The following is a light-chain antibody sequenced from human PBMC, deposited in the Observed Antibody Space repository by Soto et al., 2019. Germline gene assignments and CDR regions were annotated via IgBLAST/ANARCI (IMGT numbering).Light chain of an antibody. CDR1: RNVDNN. CDR3: QQSYSSPWT. Sequence: DIQMTQSPSSLSASVGDRDTITCRASRNVDNNVNRYQQKPGKAPNLLIYGSSTLCGGVPSRFSGSGSGTAFTLTVSSLHLEDFAVYFCQQSYSSPWTFGLGTKVDIK. V-gene: IGKV1-39*01. J-gene: IGKJ1*01. CDR2: GSS.